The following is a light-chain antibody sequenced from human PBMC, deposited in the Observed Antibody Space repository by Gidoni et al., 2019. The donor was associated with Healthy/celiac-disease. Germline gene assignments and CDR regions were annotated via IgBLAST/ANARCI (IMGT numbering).Light chain of an antibody. CDR3: QQYNNWPLT. J-gene: IGKJ4*01. V-gene: IGKV3-15*01. CDR1: QSVSSN. CDR2: GAS. Sequence: EIGMTQSPATLSVSTGERATLSCRSSQSVSSNLAWYQQKPGQAPRLLIYGASTRATGIPARFSGSVSGTEFTLTISSLQSEDFAVYYCQQYNNWPLTFGGGTKVEIK.